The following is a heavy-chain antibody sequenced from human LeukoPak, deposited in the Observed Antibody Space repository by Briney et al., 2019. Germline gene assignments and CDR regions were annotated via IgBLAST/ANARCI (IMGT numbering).Heavy chain of an antibody. D-gene: IGHD6-13*01. Sequence: PSETLSLTCTVSGDSISSDYYWSWIRQPPGKGLEWIGYIYYSGSTNYNPSLKSRVTISVDTSKNQFSLKLSSVTAADTAVYYCARERVAAAGTVNWFDPWGQGTLVTVSS. CDR3: ARERVAAAGTVNWFDP. J-gene: IGHJ5*02. V-gene: IGHV4-61*01. CDR2: IYYSGST. CDR1: GDSISSDYY.